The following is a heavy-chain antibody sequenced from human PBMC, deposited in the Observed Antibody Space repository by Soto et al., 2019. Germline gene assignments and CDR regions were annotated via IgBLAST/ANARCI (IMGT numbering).Heavy chain of an antibody. CDR3: ATVTTMTPPRGAFDI. CDR2: FDPEDGET. D-gene: IGHD3-22*01. J-gene: IGHJ3*02. Sequence: ASVKVSCQVSGYTLTELSMHWVRQAPGKGLEWMGGFDPEDGETIYAQKFQGRGTMTEDTSTDTAYMELSSLRSEDTAVYYCATVTTMTPPRGAFDIWGQGTMVTVSS. CDR1: GYTLTELS. V-gene: IGHV1-24*01.